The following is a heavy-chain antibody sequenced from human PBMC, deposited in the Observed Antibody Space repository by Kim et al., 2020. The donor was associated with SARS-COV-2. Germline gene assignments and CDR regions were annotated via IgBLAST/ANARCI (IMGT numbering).Heavy chain of an antibody. Sequence: ASVKVSCKASGYTFTSYAMNWVRQAPGQELEWMGWINTNTGNPTYAQGFTGRFVFSLDTSVSTAYLQISSLKAEDTAVYYCARDNAVLRYFDWLLHIDYWGQGTLVTVSS. CDR3: ARDNAVLRYFDWLLHIDY. CDR1: GYTFTSYA. V-gene: IGHV7-4-1*02. CDR2: INTNTGNP. J-gene: IGHJ4*02. D-gene: IGHD3-9*01.